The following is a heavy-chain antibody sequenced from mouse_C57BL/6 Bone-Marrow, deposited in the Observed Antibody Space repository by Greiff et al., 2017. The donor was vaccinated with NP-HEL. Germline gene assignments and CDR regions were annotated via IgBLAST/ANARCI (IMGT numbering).Heavy chain of an antibody. D-gene: IGHD1-1*01. J-gene: IGHJ3*01. CDR2: IDPSDSYT. CDR3: ARGEDYGSSTGFAY. Sequence: VQLQQPGAELVMPGASVKLSCKASGYTFTSYWMHWVKQRPGQGLEWIGEIDPSDSYTNYNQKFKGKSTLTVDKSSSTAYMQLSSLTSEDSAVYCCARGEDYGSSTGFAYWGQGTLVTVSA. CDR1: GYTFTSYW. V-gene: IGHV1-69*01.